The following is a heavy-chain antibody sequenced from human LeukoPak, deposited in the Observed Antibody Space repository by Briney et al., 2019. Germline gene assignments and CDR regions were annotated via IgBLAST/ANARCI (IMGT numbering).Heavy chain of an antibody. CDR2: MNPNSGNT. D-gene: IGHD3-16*01. V-gene: IGHV1-8*02. CDR1: GYTFTNYY. J-gene: IGHJ4*02. Sequence: ASVKVSCKASGYTFTNYYMHWVRQAPGQGLEWMGWMNPNSGNTGYAQKFQGRITMTRNTSISTAYMELSSLRSDDTAVYYCARASYQDTNWGQGTLVTVSS. CDR3: ARASYQDTN.